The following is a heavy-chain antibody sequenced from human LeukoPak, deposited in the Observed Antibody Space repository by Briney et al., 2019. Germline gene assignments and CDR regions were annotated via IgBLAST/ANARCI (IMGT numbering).Heavy chain of an antibody. V-gene: IGHV1-24*01. CDR2: FDPEDGET. Sequence: ASVKVSCKVSGYTLTELSMHWVRQAPGKGLEWMGGFDPEDGETIYAQKFQGRVTMTEDTSTDTAYMVLSSLRSEDTAVYYCATGHGIAVAGAYYFDHWGQGTLVTVSS. CDR3: ATGHGIAVAGAYYFDH. J-gene: IGHJ4*02. D-gene: IGHD6-19*01. CDR1: GYTLTELS.